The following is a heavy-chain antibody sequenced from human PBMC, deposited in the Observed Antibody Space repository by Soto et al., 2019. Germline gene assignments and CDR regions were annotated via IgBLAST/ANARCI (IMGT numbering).Heavy chain of an antibody. CDR3: ARVAAAGTDYYYGMDV. J-gene: IGHJ6*02. CDR2: INPNSGGT. Sequence: QVQLLQSGAEVKKPGASVKVSCKASGYTFTGYYMHWVRQAPGQGLEWMGWINPNSGGTNYAQKFQGWVTMTRDTSISTAYMELSRLRSDDTAVYYCARVAAAGTDYYYGMDVWGQGTTVTVSS. D-gene: IGHD6-13*01. CDR1: GYTFTGYY. V-gene: IGHV1-2*04.